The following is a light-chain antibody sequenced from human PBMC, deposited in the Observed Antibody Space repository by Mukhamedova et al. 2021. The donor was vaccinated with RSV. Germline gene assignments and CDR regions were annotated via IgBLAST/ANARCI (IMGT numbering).Light chain of an antibody. J-gene: IGKJ2*01. CDR1: QSVSSSY. CDR3: QQYGGSPYT. V-gene: IGKV3-20*01. Sequence: GERATLSCRASQSVSSSYLAWYQQKPGQAPRLLIYGASSRATGIPDRFSGSGSGTDFTLTISRLEPEEFAVYFCQQYGGSPYTFG. CDR2: GAS.